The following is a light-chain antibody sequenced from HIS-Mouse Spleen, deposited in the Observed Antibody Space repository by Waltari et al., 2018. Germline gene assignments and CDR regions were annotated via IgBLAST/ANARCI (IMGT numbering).Light chain of an antibody. V-gene: IGLV3-10*01. CDR1: ALPKKY. CDR2: EDS. CDR3: YSTDSSGNHRV. Sequence: SYELTQPPSVSVSPGQTARITCSGDALPKKYAYWYQQKSGQAPVLVIYEDSKRPSGVPKRFSVSSSGTMATLTISGAQVEDEADYYCYSTDSSGNHRVFGGGTKLTVL. J-gene: IGLJ2*01.